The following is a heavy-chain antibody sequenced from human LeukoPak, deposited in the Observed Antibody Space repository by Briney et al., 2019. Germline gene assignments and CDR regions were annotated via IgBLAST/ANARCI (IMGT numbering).Heavy chain of an antibody. V-gene: IGHV4-61*05. CDR3: ARGIRGSGWAYYFDY. Sequence: SETLSLTCTVSGGSIRSSYYYWGWIRQPPGKGLEWIGYIYYSGSTNYNPSLKSRVTISVDTSKNQFSLKLSSVTAADTAVYYCARGIRGSGWAYYFDYWGQGTLVTVSS. CDR1: GGSIRSSYYY. D-gene: IGHD6-19*01. J-gene: IGHJ4*02. CDR2: IYYSGST.